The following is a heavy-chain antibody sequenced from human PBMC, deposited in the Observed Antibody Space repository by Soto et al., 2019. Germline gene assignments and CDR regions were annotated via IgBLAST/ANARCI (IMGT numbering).Heavy chain of an antibody. CDR3: ARRARPDFDYMDV. J-gene: IGHJ6*03. Sequence: EVQLAESGGGLAQPGGSLRLSCASSGFTLSGYAMDWVRQAPGKGLEYVSGISSNGVGTYYANSVQGRFTISRDNSKNTVYLQMGSLRPEDRAVYYCARRARPDFDYMDVWGKGTTVTVSS. CDR2: ISSNGVGT. D-gene: IGHD6-6*01. CDR1: GFTLSGYA. V-gene: IGHV3-64*01.